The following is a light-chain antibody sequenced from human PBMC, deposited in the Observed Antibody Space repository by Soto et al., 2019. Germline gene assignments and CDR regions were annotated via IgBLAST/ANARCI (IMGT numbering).Light chain of an antibody. CDR2: DSS. V-gene: IGKV3D-20*01. CDR1: QSVGTY. CDR3: QQYGNSPQIT. J-gene: IGKJ5*01. Sequence: IVLTQSPATLPLSPGERATLSCGVSQSVGTYIGWHKQKPGLAPRLVIFDSSTRATEIPDRFSGSGSGTDFTLTISRLEPEDFAVYFCQQYGNSPQITFGQGTRLEIK.